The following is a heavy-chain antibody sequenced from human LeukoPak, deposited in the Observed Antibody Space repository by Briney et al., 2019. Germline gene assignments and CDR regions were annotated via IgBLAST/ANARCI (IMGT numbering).Heavy chain of an antibody. D-gene: IGHD3-10*01. Sequence: ASVKVSCKASGYTFTGYYMHWVRQSPGQGLEWMGWINPNSVGTNYAQKFQGRVTMTRDTSISTAYMELSRLRSDDTAVYYCARGRANGSGSYGDYWGQGTLVTVSS. CDR1: GYTFTGYY. CDR3: ARGRANGSGSYGDY. J-gene: IGHJ4*02. CDR2: INPNSVGT. V-gene: IGHV1-2*02.